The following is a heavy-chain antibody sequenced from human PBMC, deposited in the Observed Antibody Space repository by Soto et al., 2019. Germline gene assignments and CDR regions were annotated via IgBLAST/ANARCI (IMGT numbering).Heavy chain of an antibody. CDR1: GGSISSYY. D-gene: IGHD3-3*01. V-gene: IGHV4-59*08. CDR2: IYYSGST. Sequence: TSETLSLTCTVSGGSISSYYWSWIRQPPGKGLDWNGYIYYSGSTNYIPSLKSRVTISLDTSKNQFSLKLSSVTAADTAVYYCARLDTYYDFWSGYYLPNWFDPWGQGTLVTVSS. CDR3: ARLDTYYDFWSGYYLPNWFDP. J-gene: IGHJ5*02.